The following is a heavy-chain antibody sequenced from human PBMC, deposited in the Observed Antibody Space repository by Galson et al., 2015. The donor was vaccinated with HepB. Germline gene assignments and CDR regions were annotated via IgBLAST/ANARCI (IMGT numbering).Heavy chain of an antibody. J-gene: IGHJ4*01. Sequence: SLRLSCAASGFTFSTYGLSWVRQAPGKGLEWVSAITGSGIGTYYADSVKGRFTISRDNSKNTLYLQIHSLRADDTAVYYCAKDGPGNYVTYFDSWGQGTLVTVSA. CDR2: ITGSGIGT. CDR3: AKDGPGNYVTYFDS. D-gene: IGHD3-10*02. CDR1: GFTFSTYG. V-gene: IGHV3-23*01.